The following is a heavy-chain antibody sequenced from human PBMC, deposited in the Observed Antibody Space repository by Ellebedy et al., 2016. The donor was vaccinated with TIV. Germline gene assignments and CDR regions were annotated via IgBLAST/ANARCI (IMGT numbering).Heavy chain of an antibody. Sequence: GGSLRLXXAASGFTFSSYWMSWVRQAPGKGLEWVANIKQDGSEKYYVDSVKGRFTISRDNAKNSLYLQMNSLRAEDTAVYYCARSAKHRGCSSTSCYPDYGMDVWGQGTTVTVSS. CDR1: GFTFSSYW. D-gene: IGHD2-2*01. CDR3: ARSAKHRGCSSTSCYPDYGMDV. J-gene: IGHJ6*02. CDR2: IKQDGSEK. V-gene: IGHV3-7*03.